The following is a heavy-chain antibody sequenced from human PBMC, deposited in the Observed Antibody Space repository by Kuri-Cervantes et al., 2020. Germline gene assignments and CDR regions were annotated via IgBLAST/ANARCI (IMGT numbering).Heavy chain of an antibody. CDR1: GFTFSDYY. CDR3: ARGRNRSALYFDY. Sequence: GSLRLSCAASGFTFSDYYMSWIRQPPGKGLEWIGEINHSGSTNYNPSLKSRVTISVDTSKNQFSLKLSSVTAADTAVYYCARGRNRSALYFDYWGQGTLVTVSS. J-gene: IGHJ4*02. V-gene: IGHV4-34*01. CDR2: INHSGST.